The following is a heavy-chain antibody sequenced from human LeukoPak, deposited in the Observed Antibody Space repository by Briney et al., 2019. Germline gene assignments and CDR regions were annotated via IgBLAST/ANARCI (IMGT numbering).Heavy chain of an antibody. CDR2: IWYDGSNK. J-gene: IGHJ4*02. CDR3: ARDLRDYYYDSSGYPDY. V-gene: IGHV3-33*01. CDR1: GFTFSSYG. Sequence: GGPLRLSCAASGFTFSSYGMHWVRQAPGKGLEWVAVIWYDGSNKYYADSVKGRFTISRDNSKNTLYLQMNSLRAEDTAVYYCARDLRDYYYDSSGYPDYWGQGTLVTVSS. D-gene: IGHD3-22*01.